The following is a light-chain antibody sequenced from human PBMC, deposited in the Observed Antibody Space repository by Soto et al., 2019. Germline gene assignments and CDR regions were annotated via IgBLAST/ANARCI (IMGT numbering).Light chain of an antibody. CDR1: QSISNY. CDR2: TAA. J-gene: IGKJ2*01. V-gene: IGKV1-39*01. CDR3: QHSYSTPYT. Sequence: DIQMTQSPSSLSASVGDRVTITCRASQSISNYLNWYQQKPGKAPKLLIYTAASLESGVPSRFSGSGSVTDFTLTINSLQPEDFATYYCQHSYSTPYTFGPGTKLEIK.